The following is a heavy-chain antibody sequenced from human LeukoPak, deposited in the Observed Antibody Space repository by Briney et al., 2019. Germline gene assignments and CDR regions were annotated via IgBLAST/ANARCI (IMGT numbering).Heavy chain of an antibody. CDR2: ISYDGNHI. Sequence: GGSLRLSCAASGFTFSSYAVHWVRQAPGKGLEWVAVISYDGNHIYYADSVKGRFTISRDNSKNMLYLQMNSLRSEDTAVYYCARDNIAGSGSSDWGQGTLVTVSS. V-gene: IGHV3-30-3*01. CDR3: ARDNIAGSGSSD. J-gene: IGHJ4*02. D-gene: IGHD3-10*01. CDR1: GFTFSSYA.